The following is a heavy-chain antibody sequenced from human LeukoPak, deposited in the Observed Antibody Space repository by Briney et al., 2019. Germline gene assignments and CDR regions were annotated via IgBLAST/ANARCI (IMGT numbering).Heavy chain of an antibody. CDR2: INSDGSST. CDR1: GFTLSSYW. D-gene: IGHD7-27*01. V-gene: IGHV3-74*01. Sequence: GGSLRLSCAASGFTLSSYWMLWFRHAPGEGLVWVSQINSDGSSTNYADSVKGRFTVYRDNAKNTLYLQMNSLRTEDTAVYYCARDSWGIDYWGQGTLVTVSS. J-gene: IGHJ4*02. CDR3: ARDSWGIDY.